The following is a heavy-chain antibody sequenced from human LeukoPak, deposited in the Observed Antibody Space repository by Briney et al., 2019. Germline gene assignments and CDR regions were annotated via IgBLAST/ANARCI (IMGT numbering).Heavy chain of an antibody. CDR3: ARGTTSSGSYYFDY. Sequence: PGGSLRLSCAASGSTFSSYSVNWVRQAPGKGLEWVPYISGSSSTIYYADSVKGRFTISRDNAKNSLYLQMNSLRAEDTAVYYCARGTTSSGSYYFDYWGQGTLVTVSS. CDR1: GSTFSSYS. J-gene: IGHJ4*02. CDR2: ISGSSSTI. V-gene: IGHV3-48*04. D-gene: IGHD3-22*01.